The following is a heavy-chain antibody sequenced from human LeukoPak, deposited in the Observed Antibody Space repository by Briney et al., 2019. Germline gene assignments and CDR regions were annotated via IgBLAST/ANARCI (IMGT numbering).Heavy chain of an antibody. V-gene: IGHV4-4*07. CDR3: ARDRLYRVAGDFAY. J-gene: IGHJ4*02. CDR2: IYTSGST. D-gene: IGHD6-19*01. CDR1: GGSISSYY. Sequence: SETLSLTCTVSGGSISSYYWSWIRQPAGKGLEWIGRIYTSGSTNYNPSLKSRVTMSVDTSKNQFSLKLSSVTAADTAAYYCARDRLYRVAGDFAYWGQGTLVTVSS.